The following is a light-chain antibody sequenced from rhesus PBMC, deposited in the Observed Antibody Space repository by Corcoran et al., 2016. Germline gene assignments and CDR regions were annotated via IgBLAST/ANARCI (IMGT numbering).Light chain of an antibody. CDR2: KAS. CDR1: QSSSSG. V-gene: IGKV1-22*01. J-gene: IGKJ4*01. Sequence: DIQMTQSPSSLSASVGDTVTITCRASQSSSSGLAWYQQKPGKAPKLLIYKASSLQSGVPSRFRGSGAGTAFTLTLSILQSEGFATYYCQQYSSSPLTFGGGTKVQLK. CDR3: QQYSSSPLT.